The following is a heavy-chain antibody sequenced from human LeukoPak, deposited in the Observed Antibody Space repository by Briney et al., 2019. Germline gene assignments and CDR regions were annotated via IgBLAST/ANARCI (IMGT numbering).Heavy chain of an antibody. Sequence: PSETLSLTCTVSGGSISSSSYYWGWIRQPPGKGLEWIGSIYYSGSTNYNPSLKSRVTISVDKSKNQFSLKLSSVTAADTAVYYCARGGYYFDYWGQGTLVTVSS. CDR2: IYYSGST. CDR1: GGSISSSSYY. CDR3: ARGGYYFDY. V-gene: IGHV4-39*07. J-gene: IGHJ4*02.